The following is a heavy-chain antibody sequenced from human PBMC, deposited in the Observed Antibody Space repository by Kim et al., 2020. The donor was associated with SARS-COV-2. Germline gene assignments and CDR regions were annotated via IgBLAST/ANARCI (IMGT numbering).Heavy chain of an antibody. D-gene: IGHD6-13*01. J-gene: IGHJ4*02. CDR3: ARGSSSWFYFDY. CDR1: GGSISSYY. V-gene: IGHV4-59*13. Sequence: SETLSLTCTVSGGSISSYYWSWIRQPPGKGLEWIGYIYYSGSTNYNPSLKSRVTVSVDTSKNQFSLKLSSVTAADTAVYYCARGSSSWFYFDYWGQGTLVTVSS. CDR2: IYYSGST.